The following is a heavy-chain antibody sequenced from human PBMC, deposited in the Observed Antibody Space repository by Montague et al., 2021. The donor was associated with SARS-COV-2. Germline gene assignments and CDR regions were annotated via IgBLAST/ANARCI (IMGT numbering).Heavy chain of an antibody. J-gene: IGHJ3*02. CDR3: ARVHFVSSGWYPDAFDI. CDR1: GGSINSGGYY. D-gene: IGHD6-19*01. V-gene: IGHV4-31*03. CDR2: IYYSGST. Sequence: TLSLTCTVSGGSINSGGYYRSWIRQHPGKGLEWIGYIYYSGSTYYXXXRKSRLTISVDTSKNQFSLKLSSVTAADTAVYYCARVHFVSSGWYPDAFDIWGHGTMVTVSS.